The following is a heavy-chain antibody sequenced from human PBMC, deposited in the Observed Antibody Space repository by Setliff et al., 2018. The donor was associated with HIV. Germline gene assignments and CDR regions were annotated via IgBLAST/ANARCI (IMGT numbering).Heavy chain of an antibody. CDR1: GDSVRSGDYY. CDR3: SNWNTTVDADS. CDR2: TFHTGDT. Sequence: SETLSLTCTVSGDSVRSGDYYWSWIRQSPEKGLEWIGYTFHTGDTNYIPSLKSRVTMSLDTSKNQFSLNLNSVTAADTAVYYCSNWNTTVDADSWGQGTLVTVSS. V-gene: IGHV4-61*08. D-gene: IGHD1-1*01. J-gene: IGHJ4*02.